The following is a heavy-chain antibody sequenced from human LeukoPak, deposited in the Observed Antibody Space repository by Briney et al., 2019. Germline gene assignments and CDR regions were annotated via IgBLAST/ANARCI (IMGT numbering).Heavy chain of an antibody. Sequence: ASVKVSCKASGYTFTSYGISWVRQAPGQGLEWMGWISAYNGNTNYAQKLQGRVTMTIDTSTSTAYMELRSLRSDGTAVYYCARAHVVPAAIDYWGQGTLVTVSS. V-gene: IGHV1-18*01. J-gene: IGHJ4*02. CDR3: ARAHVVPAAIDY. CDR2: ISAYNGNT. D-gene: IGHD2-2*01. CDR1: GYTFTSYG.